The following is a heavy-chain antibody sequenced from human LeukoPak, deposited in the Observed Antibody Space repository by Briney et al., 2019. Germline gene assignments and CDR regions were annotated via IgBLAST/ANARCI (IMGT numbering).Heavy chain of an antibody. CDR1: AGSITGDY. Sequence: SETLSPTALSFAGSITGDYCTWVRQPPGKGLEWIGYIHYSEYSGRISTDYNPSLMSRVTISVDTSKNQFSLKLSPVTAADTAVYYCARHRGISMIVVHAIFIWGQGTMVTVSS. D-gene: IGHD3-22*01. J-gene: IGHJ3*02. CDR3: ARHRGISMIVVHAIFI. V-gene: IGHV4-59*01. CDR2: IHYSEYSGRIST.